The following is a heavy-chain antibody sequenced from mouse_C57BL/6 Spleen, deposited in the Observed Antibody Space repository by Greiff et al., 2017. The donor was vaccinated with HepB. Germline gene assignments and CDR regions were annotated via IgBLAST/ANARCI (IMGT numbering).Heavy chain of an antibody. D-gene: IGHD1-1*01. V-gene: IGHV5-4*01. CDR1: GFTFSSYA. J-gene: IGHJ4*01. CDR3: AREGDYYGRNYAMDY. CDR2: ISDGGSYT. Sequence: EVKLMESGGGLVKPGGSLKLSCAASGFTFSSYAMSWVRQTPEKRLEWVATISDGGSYTYYPDNVKGRFTISRDNAKNNLYLQMSHLKSEDTAMYYCAREGDYYGRNYAMDYWGQGTSVTVSS.